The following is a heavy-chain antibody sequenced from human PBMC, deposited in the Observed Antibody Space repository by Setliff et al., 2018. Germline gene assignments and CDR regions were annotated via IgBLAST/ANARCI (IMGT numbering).Heavy chain of an antibody. V-gene: IGHV4-39*07. D-gene: IGHD3-10*01. CDR1: GGSISNSNNP. CDR2: IYYSGST. Sequence: PSETLSLTCTVSGGSISNSNNPWGWIRQPPGKGLEWIGSIYYSGSTYYNPSLKSRVTISVDTSKNQFSLKLSSVTAADTAVYYCAATPYYFGSGSDYWGQGTLVTVSS. CDR3: AATPYYFGSGSDY. J-gene: IGHJ4*02.